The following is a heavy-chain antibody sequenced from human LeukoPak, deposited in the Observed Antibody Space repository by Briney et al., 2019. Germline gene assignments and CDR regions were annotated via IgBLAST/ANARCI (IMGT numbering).Heavy chain of an antibody. CDR2: INHNGNVN. Sequence: GGSLRLSCAASGSTFSSYWMNWARQAPGKGLEWVASINHNGNVNYYVDSVKGRFTISRDNAKNSLYLQMNSLRAEDTAVYYCARALWSGPVYYGMDVWGQGTTVTVSS. CDR1: GSTFSSYW. D-gene: IGHD3-10*01. V-gene: IGHV3-7*01. J-gene: IGHJ6*02. CDR3: ARALWSGPVYYGMDV.